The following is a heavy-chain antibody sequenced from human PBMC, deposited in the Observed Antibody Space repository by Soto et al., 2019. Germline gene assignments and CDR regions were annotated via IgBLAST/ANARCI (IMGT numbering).Heavy chain of an antibody. D-gene: IGHD3-22*01. Sequence: PSETLSLTCTVSGGSISSGGYYWSWIRQHPGTGLEWIGYISYSGSTYYNPSLKSRVTVSVDTSKNQFSLKLSSVTAADTAVYYCARYDNSGSHGFDIWGQGTMVTVSS. CDR1: GGSISSGGYY. CDR2: ISYSGST. J-gene: IGHJ3*02. V-gene: IGHV4-31*03. CDR3: ARYDNSGSHGFDI.